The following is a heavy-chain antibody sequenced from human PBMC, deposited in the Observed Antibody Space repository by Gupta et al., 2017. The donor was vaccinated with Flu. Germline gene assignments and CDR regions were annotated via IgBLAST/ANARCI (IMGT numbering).Heavy chain of an antibody. CDR3: AREMVKRNSSGYYD. CDR2: IWYDGSNK. CDR1: GFTFSSYG. V-gene: IGHV3-33*01. D-gene: IGHD3-22*01. Sequence: QVQLVESGGGVVQPGRSLRLSCAASGFTFSSYGMHWVRQAPGKGLEWVAVIWYDGSNKYYADSVKGRFTISRDNSKNTLYLQMNSLRAEDTAVYYCAREMVKRNSSGYYDWGQGTLVTVSS. J-gene: IGHJ4*02.